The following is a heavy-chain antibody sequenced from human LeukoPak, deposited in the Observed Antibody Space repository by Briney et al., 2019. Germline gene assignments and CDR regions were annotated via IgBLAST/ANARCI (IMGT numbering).Heavy chain of an antibody. CDR1: GGSFSGYY. V-gene: IGHV4-34*01. J-gene: IGHJ4*02. D-gene: IGHD6-19*01. CDR2: INHSGST. CDR3: ARHASPVADYFDY. Sequence: SETLSLTCAVYGGSFSGYYWSWIRQPPGKGLEWIGEINHSGSTNYNPSLKSRVTISVDTSKNQFSLKLSSVTAADTAVYYCARHASPVADYFDYWGQGTLVTVSS.